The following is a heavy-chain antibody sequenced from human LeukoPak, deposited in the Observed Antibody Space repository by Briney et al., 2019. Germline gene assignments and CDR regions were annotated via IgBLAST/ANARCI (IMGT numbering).Heavy chain of an antibody. CDR3: ARGLSPSSLTDYYYGMDV. D-gene: IGHD6-6*01. CDR2: INHSGST. V-gene: IGHV4-34*01. Sequence: SETLSLTCAVYGGSFSGYYWSWIRQPPGKGLEWIGEINHSGSTNYNPSLKSRVTISVDTSKNQSSLKLSSVTAADTAVYYCARGLSPSSLTDYYYGMDVWGQGTTVTVSS. J-gene: IGHJ6*02. CDR1: GGSFSGYY.